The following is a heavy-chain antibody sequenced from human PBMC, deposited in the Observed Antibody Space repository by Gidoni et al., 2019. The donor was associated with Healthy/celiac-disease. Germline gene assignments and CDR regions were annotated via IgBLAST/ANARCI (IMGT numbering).Heavy chain of an antibody. CDR3: AREMGHYVRLAWYYYGMDV. V-gene: IGHV3-48*03. J-gene: IGHJ6*02. Sequence: EVQLVESGGGLVQPGGSLRLSCAASGFTFSSSEINWVRQAPGKGLEWVSYISSSGSTIYYADSVKGRFTISRDNAKNSLYLQMNSLRAEDTAVYYCAREMGHYVRLAWYYYGMDVWGQGTTVTVSS. D-gene: IGHD4-17*01. CDR1: GFTFSSSE. CDR2: ISSSGSTI.